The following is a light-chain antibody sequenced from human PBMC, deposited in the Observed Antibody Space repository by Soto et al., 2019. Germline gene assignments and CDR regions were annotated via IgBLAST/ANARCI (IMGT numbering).Light chain of an antibody. CDR1: SSDVGGYNY. CDR2: EVS. Sequence: QSALTQPPSASGSPGQSVTISFTGTSSDVGGYNYVSWYQQHPGKAPKLMIYEVSKRPSGVPDRCSGSKSGNTASLTVSGLQAEDEADYYCSSYAGSNNYVFGTGTKLTVL. V-gene: IGLV2-8*01. J-gene: IGLJ1*01. CDR3: SSYAGSNNYV.